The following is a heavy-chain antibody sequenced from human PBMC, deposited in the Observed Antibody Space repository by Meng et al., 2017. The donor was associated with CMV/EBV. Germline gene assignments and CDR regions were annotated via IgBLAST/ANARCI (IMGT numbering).Heavy chain of an antibody. Sequence: GGSLRLSCAASGFTFSSYEMNWVRQAPGKGLEWVSYISSSGSTIYYADSVKGRFTISRDNAKNSLYLQMNSLRAEDTAVYYCARVFVLGQWLAPLDRWGQGTLGTVSS. CDR3: ARVFVLGQWLAPLDR. V-gene: IGHV3-48*03. CDR2: ISSSGSTI. J-gene: IGHJ4*02. CDR1: GFTFSSYE. D-gene: IGHD6-19*01.